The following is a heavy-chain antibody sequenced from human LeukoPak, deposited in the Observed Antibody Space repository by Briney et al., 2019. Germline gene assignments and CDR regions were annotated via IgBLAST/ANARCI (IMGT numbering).Heavy chain of an antibody. CDR1: GFTFSSYA. V-gene: IGHV3-30*04. Sequence: GRSLRLSCAASGFTFSSYAMHWVRQAPGKGLEWVAVISYDGSNKYYADSVKGRFTISRDNSKNSLYLQMNSLRAEDTAVYYCARDPRFGGVQYYYMDVWGKGTTVTVSS. D-gene: IGHD3-16*01. CDR2: ISYDGSNK. CDR3: ARDPRFGGVQYYYMDV. J-gene: IGHJ6*03.